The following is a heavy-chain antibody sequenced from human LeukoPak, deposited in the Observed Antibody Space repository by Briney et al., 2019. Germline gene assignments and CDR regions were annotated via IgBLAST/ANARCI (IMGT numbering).Heavy chain of an antibody. V-gene: IGHV3-30*04. CDR1: EFTFMSYS. J-gene: IGHJ2*01. CDR2: ISYDGSNI. Sequence: GGSLRLSCVASEFTFMSYSMQWVRQAPVKGLQWVAAISYDGSNIYYGDSVKGRFTISRDNSKNTLYLQMNNLRTEDTAVYYCARIPLDGHWYFDLWGRGTLVTVSS. D-gene: IGHD5-24*01. CDR3: ARIPLDGHWYFDL.